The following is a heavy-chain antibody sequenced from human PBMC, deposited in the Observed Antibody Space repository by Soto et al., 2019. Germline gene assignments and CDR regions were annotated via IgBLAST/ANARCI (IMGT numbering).Heavy chain of an antibody. V-gene: IGHV3-74*01. CDR1: GFALSSYW. D-gene: IGHD3-16*01. J-gene: IGHJ5*02. CDR3: ARVPVGAYGKFDL. CDR2: INPDGSRI. Sequence: EVHLVESGGGLVQAGGSLRLSCAASGFALSSYWMHWVRRVPGKGLVWVSRINPDGSRIDYADSVRGRFTISRDNAKNTLFLQMNNLRAAEAALYHCARVPVGAYGKFDLWCQGTLVTVSS.